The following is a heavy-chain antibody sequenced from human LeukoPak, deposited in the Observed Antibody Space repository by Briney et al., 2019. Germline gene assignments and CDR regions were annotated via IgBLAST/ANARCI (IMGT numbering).Heavy chain of an antibody. CDR3: ARGLGSYDSRDLTWPMISF. Sequence: GASVKVSCKASGYTFTNYEINWVRQATGQGLKWMGWMNPNSGDTAYAQKLQCRITMTSSTSISTAYMELSSLRSEPTAVYYCARGLGSYDSRDLTWPMISFWGQGTVVTVSS. D-gene: IGHD3-22*01. V-gene: IGHV1-8*01. J-gene: IGHJ4*02. CDR2: MNPNSGDT. CDR1: GYTFTNYE.